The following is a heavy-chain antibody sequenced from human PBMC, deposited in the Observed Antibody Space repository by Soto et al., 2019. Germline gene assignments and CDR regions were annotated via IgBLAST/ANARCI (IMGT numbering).Heavy chain of an antibody. CDR1: GGTFSSYT. Sequence: QVQLVQSGAEVKKPGSSVKVSCKASGGTFSSYTISWVRQAPGQGLEWMGRIIPILGIANYAQKFQGRVRITADKSTGTAYMELSCLRSEVTAVYDCACTYYYDSSGCLDYWGQGPVLTASS. J-gene: IGHJ4*02. D-gene: IGHD3-22*01. CDR3: ACTYYYDSSGCLDY. V-gene: IGHV1-69*02. CDR2: IIPILGIA.